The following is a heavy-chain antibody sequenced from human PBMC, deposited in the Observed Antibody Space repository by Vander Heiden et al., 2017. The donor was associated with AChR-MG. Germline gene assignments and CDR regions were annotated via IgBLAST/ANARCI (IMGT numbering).Heavy chain of an antibody. CDR3: ARDRIAAAGTLDY. CDR1: GFPFSSYG. CDR2: IWYDGSNK. V-gene: IGHV3-33*01. D-gene: IGHD6-13*01. J-gene: IGHJ4*02. Sequence: QVQLVESGGGLVQPGRSLRLSVAASGFPFSSYGMHWVRQAPGKGLEWVAVIWYDGSNKYYADSVKGRFTISRDNSKNTLYLQMNSLRAEDTAVYYCARDRIAAAGTLDYWGQGTLVTVSS.